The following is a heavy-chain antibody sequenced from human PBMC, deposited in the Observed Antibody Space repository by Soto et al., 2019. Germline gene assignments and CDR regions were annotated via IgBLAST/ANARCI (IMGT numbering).Heavy chain of an antibody. D-gene: IGHD5-18*01. CDR2: ISYDGSNK. CDR1: GFTFSSYG. Sequence: GGSLRLSCAASGFTFSSYGMHWVRQAPGKGLEWVAVISYDGSNKYYADSVKGRFTISRDNSKNTLYLQMNSLRAEDTAVYYCAKSTVGGYSYGYVEYWGQGTLVTVSS. J-gene: IGHJ4*02. V-gene: IGHV3-30*18. CDR3: AKSTVGGYSYGYVEY.